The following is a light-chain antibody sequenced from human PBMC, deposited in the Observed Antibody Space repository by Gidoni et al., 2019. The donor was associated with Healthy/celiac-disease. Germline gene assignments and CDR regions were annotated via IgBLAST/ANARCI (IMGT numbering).Light chain of an antibody. CDR2: GAS. J-gene: IGKJ1*01. Sequence: EIVFTQSPGTLSLSPGERATLSCMASQSVSSSYLAWCQQKPGQAPRLLIYGASSRATGIPDRFSGSGSGTDFTLTISRLEPEDFAVYYCQRYGSSPTWTFGQGTKVEIK. CDR1: QSVSSSY. CDR3: QRYGSSPTWT. V-gene: IGKV3-20*01.